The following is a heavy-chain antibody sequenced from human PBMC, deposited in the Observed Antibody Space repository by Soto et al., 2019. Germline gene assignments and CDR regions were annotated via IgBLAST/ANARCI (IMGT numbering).Heavy chain of an antibody. CDR1: GGSISSYY. J-gene: IGHJ3*02. CDR2: IYYSGST. Sequence: PSETLSLTCTVSGGSISSYYWSWIRQPPGKGLEWIGYIYYSGSTNYNPSLKSRVTISVDTSKNQFSLKLSSVTAADTAVYYCACEDYGGNFASDIWGQGTLVTLSS. D-gene: IGHD4-17*01. CDR3: ACEDYGGNFASDI. V-gene: IGHV4-59*01.